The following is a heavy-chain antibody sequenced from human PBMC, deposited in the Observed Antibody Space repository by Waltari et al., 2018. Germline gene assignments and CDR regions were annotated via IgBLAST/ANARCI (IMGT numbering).Heavy chain of an antibody. V-gene: IGHV1-18*01. D-gene: IGHD6-13*01. Sequence: QVQLLQSGADVKEPGASVEVSCKASGSTFGSHRISWVRQAPGQGLEWMAWINPYNGKTDYSPKLQDRLTLTTDTSTPTAFMELRSLRSDDTAVYYCVTESVVENTSSWFPPARQDSDAFDVWGQGTLVTVSS. CDR3: VTESVVENTSSWFPPARQDSDAFDV. J-gene: IGHJ3*01. CDR1: GSTFGSHR. CDR2: INPYNGKT.